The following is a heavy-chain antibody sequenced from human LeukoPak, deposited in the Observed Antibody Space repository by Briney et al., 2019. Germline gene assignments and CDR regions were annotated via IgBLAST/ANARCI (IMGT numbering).Heavy chain of an antibody. CDR3: ARDPPYYYDSSGYYYAPVAFDI. J-gene: IGHJ3*02. D-gene: IGHD3-22*01. CDR2: ISAYNGNT. CDR1: GYTFTSYG. Sequence: ASVKVSCKASGYTFTSYGISWVRQAPGQGLEWMGWISAYNGNTNYAQKLQGRVTMTTDTSTSTAYMELRSLRSDDTAVYYCARDPPYYYDSSGYYYAPVAFDIWGQGTMVTVSS. V-gene: IGHV1-18*01.